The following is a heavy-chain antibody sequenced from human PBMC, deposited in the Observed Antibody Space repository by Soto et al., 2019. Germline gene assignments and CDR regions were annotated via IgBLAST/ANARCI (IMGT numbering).Heavy chain of an antibody. V-gene: IGHV3-30*18. Sequence: GGSLRLSCAGSGFTFRWFGMNWVRQSPGKGLEWVARISNDGSNEYYVDSVKGRFTISRDNSKNTLYLQMDSLRAEDTAVYYCAKGEVRGIIPSYFDYWGLGTLVTVSS. D-gene: IGHD3-10*01. CDR1: GFTFRWFG. CDR2: ISNDGSNE. J-gene: IGHJ4*02. CDR3: AKGEVRGIIPSYFDY.